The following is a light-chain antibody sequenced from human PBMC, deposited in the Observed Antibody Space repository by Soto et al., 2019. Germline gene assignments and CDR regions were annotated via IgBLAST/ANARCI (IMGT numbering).Light chain of an antibody. CDR2: DAS. J-gene: IGKJ5*01. CDR3: QQYSSSPRT. V-gene: IGKV3-20*01. Sequence: EVVLTQSPDTLSLPPGERATLSCRASRSMSSYLAWYQQTTGQTPRLLIYDASNRATGVPDRFSGSGSGTDFSLTISRLEPEDFAVYHCQQYSSSPRTFGQGTRLEIK. CDR1: RSMSSY.